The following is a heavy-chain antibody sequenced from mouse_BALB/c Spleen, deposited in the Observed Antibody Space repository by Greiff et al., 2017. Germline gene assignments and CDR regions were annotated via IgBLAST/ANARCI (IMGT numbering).Heavy chain of an antibody. V-gene: IGHV5-12-2*01. Sequence: EVKLMASGGGLVQPGGSLQLSCAASGFTFSRYTMSWVRQTPEKRLEWVAYISNGGGSTYYPDTVKGRFPISRDNAKNTLYLQMSSLKSEDTAMYYCARQRGGYDDGYDAMDDWGQGTSVTVAA. D-gene: IGHD2-2*01. CDR2: ISNGGGST. CDR1: GFTFSRYT. J-gene: IGHJ4*01. CDR3: ARQRGGYDDGYDAMDD.